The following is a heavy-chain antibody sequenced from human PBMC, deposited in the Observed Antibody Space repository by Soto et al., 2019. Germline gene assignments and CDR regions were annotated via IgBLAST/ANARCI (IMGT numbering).Heavy chain of an antibody. Sequence: GGSLRLSCAASGFTVSSNYMSWVRQAPGKGLERVSVIYSGGSTYYADSVKGRFTISRDNSKNTLYLQMNSLRAEDTAVYYCARDGYGSGSYYNPALDIWGQGTMVSVSS. CDR2: IYSGGST. CDR3: ARDGYGSGSYYNPALDI. CDR1: GFTVSSNY. J-gene: IGHJ3*02. V-gene: IGHV3-66*01. D-gene: IGHD3-10*01.